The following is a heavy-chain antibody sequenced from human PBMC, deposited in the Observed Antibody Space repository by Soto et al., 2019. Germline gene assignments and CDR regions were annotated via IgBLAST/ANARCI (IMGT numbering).Heavy chain of an antibody. CDR3: ARAGGAGSGHDWFDP. Sequence: SLTCNVSGGSVSSGGYYWSWIRQHPGKGLEWIGYIHYSGSTYYNPSLKSRVTMSIDTSKNLFSLNLSSVTAADTAVYYCARAGGAGSGHDWFDPWGQGTLVTVSS. J-gene: IGHJ5*02. CDR2: IHYSGST. V-gene: IGHV4-31*03. CDR1: GGSVSSGGYY. D-gene: IGHD6-13*01.